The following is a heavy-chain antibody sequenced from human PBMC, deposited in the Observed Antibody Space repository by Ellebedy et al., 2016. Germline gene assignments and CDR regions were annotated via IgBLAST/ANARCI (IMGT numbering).Heavy chain of an antibody. CDR2: INHSGST. CDR3: ARGGSLFYIRQSRGGRFDP. V-gene: IGHV4-34*01. Sequence: SETLSLXCAVYGGSFSGYYWSWIRQPPGKGLEWIGEINHSGSTNYNPSLKSRVTISVDTSKNQFSLKLSSVTAADTAVYYCARGGSLFYIRQSRGGRFDPWGQGTLVTVSS. CDR1: GGSFSGYY. J-gene: IGHJ5*02. D-gene: IGHD2/OR15-2a*01.